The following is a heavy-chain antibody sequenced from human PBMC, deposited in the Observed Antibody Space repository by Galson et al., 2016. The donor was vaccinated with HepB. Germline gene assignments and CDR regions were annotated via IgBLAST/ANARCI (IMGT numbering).Heavy chain of an antibody. D-gene: IGHD6-13*01. Sequence: SLRLSCAASGFTFTAYWMTWVRQAPGKGLEWVANINYDGSGKYYVDSAKGRFTISRDNAQNSLFLQMNSLRVEDTAMYFCMSGYTSGIWGQGTMVTVSS. CDR2: INYDGSGK. CDR1: GFTFTAYW. V-gene: IGHV3-7*01. CDR3: MSGYTSGI. J-gene: IGHJ3*02.